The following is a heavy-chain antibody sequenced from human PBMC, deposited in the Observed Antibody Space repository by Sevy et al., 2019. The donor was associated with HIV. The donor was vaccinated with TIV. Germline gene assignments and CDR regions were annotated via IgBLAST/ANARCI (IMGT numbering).Heavy chain of an antibody. CDR3: TRDPAGYYDFWSGYYTSGLDYYYYGMDV. V-gene: IGHV3-49*03. Sequence: GGSLRLSCTASGFTFGDYAMSWFRQAPGKGLEWVGFIRSKAYGGTTEYAASVKGRFTISRDDSKSIAYLQMNSLKTEDKAVYYCTRDPAGYYDFWSGYYTSGLDYYYYGMDVWGQGTTVTVSS. CDR2: IRSKAYGGTT. D-gene: IGHD3-3*01. J-gene: IGHJ6*02. CDR1: GFTFGDYA.